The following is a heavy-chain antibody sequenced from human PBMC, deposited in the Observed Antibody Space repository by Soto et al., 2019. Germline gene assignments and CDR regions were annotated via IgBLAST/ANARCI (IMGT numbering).Heavy chain of an antibody. CDR2: IYHSGST. CDR3: ARGGGGSSSFYYYGMDV. Sequence: SETLSLTCAVSGGSISSGDYSWSWVRQPPGKGLEWIGYIYHSGSTYYNPSLKSRVTISVDRSKNQFSLKLSSVTAADTAVYYCARGGGGSSSFYYYGMDVWGQGTTVTVSS. D-gene: IGHD2-15*01. V-gene: IGHV4-30-2*01. CDR1: GGSISSGDYS. J-gene: IGHJ6*02.